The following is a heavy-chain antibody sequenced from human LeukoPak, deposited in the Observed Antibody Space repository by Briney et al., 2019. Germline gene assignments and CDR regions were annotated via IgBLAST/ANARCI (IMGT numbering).Heavy chain of an antibody. CDR1: GFTFSTYT. J-gene: IGHJ4*02. CDR3: GKGKRIVGPTNVEYDW. Sequence: PGGSLRLSCAASGFTFSTYTMNWVRQAPGKGLEWVSPISSSSGYIYYADSVKGRFTISRDNAKNTLFLQMKSLRAEDTAVYYCGKGKRIVGPTNVEYDWWGRGTRVIVS. CDR2: ISSSSGYI. V-gene: IGHV3-21*01. D-gene: IGHD1-26*01.